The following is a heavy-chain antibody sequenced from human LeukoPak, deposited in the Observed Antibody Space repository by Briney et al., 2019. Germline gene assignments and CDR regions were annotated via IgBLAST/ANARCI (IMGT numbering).Heavy chain of an antibody. Sequence: KPSETLSLTCTVSGGSISSSSYYWGWIRQPPGKGLEWIGSIYYSGSTYYNPSLKSRVTISVDTSKNQFSLKLSSVTAADTAVYYCARTSSSWSSRPSGRRYNWFDPWGQGTLVTVSS. CDR1: GGSISSSSYY. CDR3: ARTSSSWSSRPSGRRYNWFDP. D-gene: IGHD6-13*01. CDR2: IYYSGST. J-gene: IGHJ5*02. V-gene: IGHV4-39*07.